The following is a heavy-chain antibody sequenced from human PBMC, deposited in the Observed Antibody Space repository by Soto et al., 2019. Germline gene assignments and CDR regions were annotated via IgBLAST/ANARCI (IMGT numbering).Heavy chain of an antibody. V-gene: IGHV3-74*03. CDR3: IKASTVTGVGRYR. J-gene: IGHJ5*02. CDR2: ISSDGRNT. Sequence: EVQLVESGGGLVQPGGSLRLSCAASGFAFSSYWMQWVRQPPGKGPVWVSRISSDGRNTTYADPVKGRFTISRDNAKNTLHLQMTSLTDDDTAVYYCIKASTVTGVGRYRWGQGPLVTVSS. CDR1: GFAFSSYW. D-gene: IGHD6-19*01.